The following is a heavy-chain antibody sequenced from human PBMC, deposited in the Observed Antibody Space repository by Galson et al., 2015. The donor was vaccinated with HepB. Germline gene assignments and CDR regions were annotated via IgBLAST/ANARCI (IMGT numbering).Heavy chain of an antibody. CDR1: GFIFNDYW. D-gene: IGHD3-16*01. CDR2: IKEDGTKT. V-gene: IGHV3-7*03. J-gene: IGHJ6*02. CDR3: TRKGALGYYYYYSMDV. Sequence: SLRLSCAASGFIFNDYWMQWVRQVPGRGLEWVANIKEDGTKTHYVDSVKGRFTISRDNSKDTLYLQMNNLRAEDTAVYYCTRKGALGYYYYYSMDVWGQGTAVTVSS.